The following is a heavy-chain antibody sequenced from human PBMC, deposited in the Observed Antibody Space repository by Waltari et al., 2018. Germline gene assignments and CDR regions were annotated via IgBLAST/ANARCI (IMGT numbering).Heavy chain of an antibody. V-gene: IGHV1-2*02. CDR1: GYTFTGYY. D-gene: IGHD2-15*01. Sequence: QVQLVQSGAEVKKPGASVKVSCKASGYTFTGYYMHWVRQAPGQGLEWMGWINPNSGGTNYAQKFQGRVTMTRDTSISTAYMELSRLRSDDTAVYYCAREGVEEGYCSGGSCYSNYFDYWGQGTLVTVSS. CDR2: INPNSGGT. CDR3: AREGVEEGYCSGGSCYSNYFDY. J-gene: IGHJ4*02.